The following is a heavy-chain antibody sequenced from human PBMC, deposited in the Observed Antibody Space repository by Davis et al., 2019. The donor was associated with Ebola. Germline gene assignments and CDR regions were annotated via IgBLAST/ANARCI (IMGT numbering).Heavy chain of an antibody. CDR3: SRGWLRTGFDV. CDR2: TYYSSKWYK. J-gene: IGHJ6*04. D-gene: IGHD5-18*01. Sequence: PSDTLSLTCAISGDSVSSGGWNWIRQSPSRGLEWLGRTYYSSKWYKDYAVSVKSRITINLDTSKNQFSLQLNSVTPEDTALYYCSRGWLRTGFDVWGEGTTIIVSS. V-gene: IGHV6-1*01. CDR1: GDSVSSGG.